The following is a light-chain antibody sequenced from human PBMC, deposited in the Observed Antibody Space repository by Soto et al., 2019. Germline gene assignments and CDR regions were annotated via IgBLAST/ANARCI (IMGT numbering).Light chain of an antibody. V-gene: IGKV3-20*01. CDR3: QRHGTSPPYT. CDR2: GAS. J-gene: IGKJ2*01. Sequence: EIVLTQSPGTLFLSPGERVTLSCRASQSMSSNYLAWYQQKPGQAPRLLIHGASIRAAGIPDRFSGSGFGTDFTLTINRLEPEDFAVYYCQRHGTSPPYTFGQGTKLE. CDR1: QSMSSNY.